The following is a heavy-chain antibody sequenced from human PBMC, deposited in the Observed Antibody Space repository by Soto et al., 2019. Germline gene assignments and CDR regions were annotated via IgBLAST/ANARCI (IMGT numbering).Heavy chain of an antibody. J-gene: IGHJ1*01. V-gene: IGHV3-23*01. CDR1: GFTFSSYA. D-gene: IGHD6-19*01. CDR2: ISGSGDRT. CDR3: AKGVPGIAVAGTGYFQH. Sequence: EVQLLESGEGLVRPGGSLRLYCAASGFTFSSYAMSWVRQAPGKGLEWVSGISGSGDRTYYADSVKGRFTISRDNSKNTLYLQMNSLRAEDTAVYYCAKGVPGIAVAGTGYFQHWGQGTLVTVSS.